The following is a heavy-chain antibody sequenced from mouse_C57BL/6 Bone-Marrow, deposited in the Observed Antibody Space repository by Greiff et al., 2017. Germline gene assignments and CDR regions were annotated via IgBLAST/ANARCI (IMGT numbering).Heavy chain of an antibody. CDR2: ISYDGSN. D-gene: IGHD1-1*01. CDR1: GYSITTGYY. V-gene: IGHV3-6*01. J-gene: IGHJ1*03. Sequence: EVQRVESGPGLVKPSQSLSLTCSVTGYSITTGYYWNWIRQFPGNKLEWMGYISYDGSNNYNPSLKNRISITRDTSKNQYFLKLNSVTTEDTATYDCARDYYGSSYWYFDVWGTGTTVTVSS. CDR3: ARDYYGSSYWYFDV.